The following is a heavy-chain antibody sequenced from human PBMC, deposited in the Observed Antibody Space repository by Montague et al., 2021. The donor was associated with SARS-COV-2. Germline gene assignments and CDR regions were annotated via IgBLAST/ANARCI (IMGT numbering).Heavy chain of an antibody. CDR3: AHMRSMYYFDS. V-gene: IGHV2-5*02. CDR1: GFSITTSGVG. J-gene: IGHJ4*02. Sequence: PALVKPTQTLTLTCTFSGFSITTSGVGVGWFRQSPGRALEWLVLVYWDDDQRYSPSLKNRLTITRGASKNQVVLTLSNMDPADTGTYYCAHMRSMYYFDSWGPGTLVTVSS. CDR2: VYWDDDQ. D-gene: IGHD2-8*01.